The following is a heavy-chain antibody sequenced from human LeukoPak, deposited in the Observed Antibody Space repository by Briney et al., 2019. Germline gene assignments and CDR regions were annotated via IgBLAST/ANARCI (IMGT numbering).Heavy chain of an antibody. D-gene: IGHD5-18*01. J-gene: IGHJ1*01. Sequence: GGSLRLSCAASGFTFSSYGMHWVRQAPGKGLEWAAVISYDGSNKYYADSVKGRFTISRDNSKNTLYLQMNSLRAEDTAVYYCAEDRYSYAFEYFQHWGQGTLVTVSS. CDR3: AEDRYSYAFEYFQH. CDR2: ISYDGSNK. V-gene: IGHV3-30*18. CDR1: GFTFSSYG.